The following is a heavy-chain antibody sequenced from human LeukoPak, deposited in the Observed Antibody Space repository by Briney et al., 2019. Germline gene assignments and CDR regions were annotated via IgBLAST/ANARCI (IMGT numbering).Heavy chain of an antibody. V-gene: IGHV4-39*07. D-gene: IGHD5-24*01. Sequence: SETLSLTCTVSGGSISSSSYYWGWIRQPPGKGLEWIGSIYYSGITYYNPSLKSRVTISVDTSKNQFSLKLSSVTAADTAIYFCASGATISAFHIWGQGTMVTVSS. CDR2: IYYSGIT. CDR3: ASGATISAFHI. J-gene: IGHJ3*02. CDR1: GGSISSSSYY.